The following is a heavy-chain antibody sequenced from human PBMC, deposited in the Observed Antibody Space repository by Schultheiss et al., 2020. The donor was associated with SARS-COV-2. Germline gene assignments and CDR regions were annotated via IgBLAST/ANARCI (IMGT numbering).Heavy chain of an antibody. Sequence: GGSLRLSCAASGFTFSSYGMHWVRQAPGKGLEWVAVISYDGSNKYYADSVKGRFTISRDNSKNTLYLQMNSLRAEDTAVYYCANTPNPYYDFWSGYSYYYYYGMDVWGQGTTVTVSS. CDR2: ISYDGSNK. D-gene: IGHD3-3*01. CDR1: GFTFSSYG. CDR3: ANTPNPYYDFWSGYSYYYYYGMDV. V-gene: IGHV3-30*18. J-gene: IGHJ6*02.